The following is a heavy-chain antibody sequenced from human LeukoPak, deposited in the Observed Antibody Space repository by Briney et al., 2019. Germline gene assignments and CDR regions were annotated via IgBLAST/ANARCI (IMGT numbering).Heavy chain of an antibody. Sequence: GGSLRLSCAASGFTVSSYAMSWVRQAPGKGLEWVSAISGSGGSTYYADSVKGRFTISRDNSKNTLYLQMNSLRAEDTAVYYCAKDEEVMDAFGIWGQGTMVTVSS. V-gene: IGHV3-23*01. CDR2: ISGSGGST. CDR3: AKDEEVMDAFGI. D-gene: IGHD2-21*01. J-gene: IGHJ3*02. CDR1: GFTVSSYA.